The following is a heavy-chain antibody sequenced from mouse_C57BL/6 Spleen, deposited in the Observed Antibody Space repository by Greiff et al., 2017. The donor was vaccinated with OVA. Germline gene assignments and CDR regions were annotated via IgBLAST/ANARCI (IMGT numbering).Heavy chain of an antibody. Sequence: EVQLQQSGPVLVKPGASVKMSCKASGYTFTDYYMNWVKQSHGKSLEWIGVINPYNGGTSYNQKFKGKATLTVDKSSSTAYMELNSLTSEDSAVYYCARNIDYGSSPWFAYWGQGTLVTVSA. CDR3: ARNIDYGSSPWFAY. CDR2: INPYNGGT. V-gene: IGHV1-19*01. J-gene: IGHJ3*01. CDR1: GYTFTDYY. D-gene: IGHD1-1*01.